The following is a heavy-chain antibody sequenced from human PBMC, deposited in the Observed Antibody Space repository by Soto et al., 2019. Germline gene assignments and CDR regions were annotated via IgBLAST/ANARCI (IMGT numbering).Heavy chain of an antibody. J-gene: IGHJ4*02. CDR1: GFTFNNYA. CDR2: ITGGGAGT. Sequence: EVQLLESGGGLVQPGGSLRLSCAASGFTFNNYAMSWVRQAPGKGLWWVSTITGGGAGTYSADSVKGRLTISSDNSTNTLYLQMNSLRVADTAIYYCAKSFRNYAAENLDNWGQGTLVTVSS. CDR3: AKSFRNYAAENLDN. D-gene: IGHD4-4*01. V-gene: IGHV3-23*01.